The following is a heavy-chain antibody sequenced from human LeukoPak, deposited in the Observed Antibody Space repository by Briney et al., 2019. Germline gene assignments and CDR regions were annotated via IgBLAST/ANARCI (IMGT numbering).Heavy chain of an antibody. CDR2: IYNSEST. J-gene: IGHJ2*01. CDR1: GGSVGSYY. D-gene: IGHD6-19*01. CDR3: ARFHSGSNDWYVLWYFDL. V-gene: IGHV4-4*09. Sequence: PSETLSLTCTVSGGSVGSYYWSWLRQPPGKGLEWIGYIYNSESTNFNPSLKSRATISVDTSKNQFSLKLSSVTAADTAVYYCARFHSGSNDWYVLWYFDLWGRGTLVTVSS.